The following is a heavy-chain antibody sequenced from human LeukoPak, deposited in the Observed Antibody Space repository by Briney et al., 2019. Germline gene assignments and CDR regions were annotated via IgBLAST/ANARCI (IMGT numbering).Heavy chain of an antibody. CDR2: IYYSGST. CDR3: ARYTAYGMDV. Sequence: SETLSLTCTVSGGSISSGGYYWSWIRQHPGKGLEWIGYIYYSGSTNYNPSLKSRVTISVDTSKNQFSLKLSSVTAADTAVYYCARYTAYGMDVWGQGTAVTVSS. D-gene: IGHD2-2*02. J-gene: IGHJ6*02. V-gene: IGHV4-30-4*08. CDR1: GGSISSGGYY.